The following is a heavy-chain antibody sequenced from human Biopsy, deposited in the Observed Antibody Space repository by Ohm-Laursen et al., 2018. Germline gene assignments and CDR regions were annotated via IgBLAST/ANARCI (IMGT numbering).Heavy chain of an antibody. CDR1: GFTFSNYY. CDR2: ISDIGSST. J-gene: IGHJ2*01. V-gene: IGHV3-23*01. D-gene: IGHD2-15*01. Sequence: SLRLSCAASGFTFSNYYMHWVRQAPGKGLEWVSAISDIGSSTFYSDSVKGRFTISRDNSKKTLYLQMNSLRAEDTAIYYCAKDQPDLAVVVAAHWYFDLWGRGTLVTVSS. CDR3: AKDQPDLAVVVAAHWYFDL.